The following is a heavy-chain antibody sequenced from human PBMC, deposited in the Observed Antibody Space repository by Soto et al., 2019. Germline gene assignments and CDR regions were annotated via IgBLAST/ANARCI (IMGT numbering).Heavy chain of an antibody. CDR3: ARRYGYAFDI. V-gene: IGHV4-31*03. D-gene: IGHD4-17*01. J-gene: IGHJ3*02. Sequence: SETLSLTCTVSGGSINSGGYCWSWIRQHPGKGLDWIGCISYGGSTSYNPSLKSRVTISVDTSKNQFSLKLSSVTAADTAVYYCARRYGYAFDIWGQGTMVTVSS. CDR1: GGSINSGGYC. CDR2: ISYGGST.